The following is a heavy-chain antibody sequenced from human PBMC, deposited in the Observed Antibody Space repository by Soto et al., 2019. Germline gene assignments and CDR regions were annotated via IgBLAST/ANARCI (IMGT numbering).Heavy chain of an antibody. CDR1: RYRVTNYW. Sequence: AALKISGKGSRYRVTNYWIGWVRQMPGKGLEWMGIIYAGDSDTRYSPSFQGQVTISADKSISTAYLQWSSLKASDSAVYYCARVPGPWGQATLVTVSS. CDR2: IYAGDSDT. CDR3: ARVPGP. D-gene: IGHD2-2*01. J-gene: IGHJ5*02. V-gene: IGHV5-51*01.